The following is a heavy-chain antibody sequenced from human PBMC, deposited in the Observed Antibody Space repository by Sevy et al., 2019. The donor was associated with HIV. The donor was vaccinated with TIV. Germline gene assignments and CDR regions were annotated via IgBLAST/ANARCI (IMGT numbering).Heavy chain of an antibody. CDR2: IYYSGTT. J-gene: IGHJ5*02. CDR1: GGSISSGDYY. Sequence: SETLSLTCTVSGGSISSGDYYWSWMRQPPGKGLEWIGYIYYSGTTYYNPSLKSRVTISVDTSKNHFSLNLNSVTAADTAVYYCAIYCISTSPHNWFDPWGQGTLVTVSS. D-gene: IGHD2-2*01. CDR3: AIYCISTSPHNWFDP. V-gene: IGHV4-30-4*01.